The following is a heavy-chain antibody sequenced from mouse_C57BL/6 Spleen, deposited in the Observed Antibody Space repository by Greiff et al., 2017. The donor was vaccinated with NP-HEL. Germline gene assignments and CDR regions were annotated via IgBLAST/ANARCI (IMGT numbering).Heavy chain of an antibody. CDR3: AIDSSGYGYFDY. CDR1: GYTFTSYW. V-gene: IGHV1-55*01. J-gene: IGHJ2*01. CDR2: IYPGSGST. Sequence: VQLQQPGAELVKPGASVKMSCKASGYTFTSYWITWVKQRPGQGLERIGDIYPGSGSTNYNEKFKSKATLTVDTSSSTAYMQLSSLTSEDSAVYYCAIDSSGYGYFDYWGQGTTLTVSS. D-gene: IGHD3-2*02.